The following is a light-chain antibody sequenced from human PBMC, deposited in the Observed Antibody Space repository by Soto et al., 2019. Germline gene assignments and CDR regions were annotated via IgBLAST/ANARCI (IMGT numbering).Light chain of an antibody. CDR2: AAS. V-gene: IGKV3-20*01. CDR3: QQFDSSLYT. Sequence: EIVLTQSPGTLSLSPGQRATLSCRASQSVGSTYLAWYQQKPGQAPRLLMYAASRSATGIPDRFSGSGSGTDFTLTISRLEPEDFAVYYCQQFDSSLYTFGQGTKLEIK. CDR1: QSVGSTY. J-gene: IGKJ2*01.